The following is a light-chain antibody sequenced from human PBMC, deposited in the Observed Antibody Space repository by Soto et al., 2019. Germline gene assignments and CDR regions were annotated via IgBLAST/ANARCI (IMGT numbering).Light chain of an antibody. V-gene: IGKV3-20*01. CDR3: QHYGTSAL. Sequence: EIVLTQSPCTLSLSPGERATLSCRASESVSTSYLAWYQQKPGQAPRLLIYGASGRATGIPDRFSVSASGTDFTLTISRLEPEDFAVYYCQHYGTSALFGPGTKVDIK. CDR1: ESVSTSY. J-gene: IGKJ3*01. CDR2: GAS.